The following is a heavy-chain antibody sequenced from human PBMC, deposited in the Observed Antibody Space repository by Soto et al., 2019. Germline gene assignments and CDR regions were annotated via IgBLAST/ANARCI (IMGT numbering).Heavy chain of an antibody. CDR2: TSYDGSDK. D-gene: IGHD3-16*01. V-gene: IGHV3-30*19. J-gene: IGHJ1*01. CDR3: ARWGTAGGLEV. CDR1: GFTFRSYV. Sequence: QVQLVESGGGVVQPGTSLRVSCVGSGFTFRSYVIHWVRQAPGKGLEWVALTSYDGSDKYYDVSVMGRFTISRDNSRNTVDLQMDSLRLADTALYYCARWGTAGGLEVWGQGTLVSVSS.